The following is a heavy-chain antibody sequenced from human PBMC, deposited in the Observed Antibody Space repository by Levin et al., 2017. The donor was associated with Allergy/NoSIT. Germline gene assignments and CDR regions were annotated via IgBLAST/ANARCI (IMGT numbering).Heavy chain of an antibody. CDR3: ARVGVEMATNVLDY. CDR1: GGSISSYY. J-gene: IGHJ4*02. Sequence: SETLSLTCTVSGGSISSYYWSWIRQPPGKGLEWIGYIYSSGSTNYNPSLKSRVTISVDTSKNQFSLKLSSVTAADTAVYYCARVGVEMATNVLDYWGQGTLVTV. D-gene: IGHD5-24*01. V-gene: IGHV4-59*01. CDR2: IYSSGST.